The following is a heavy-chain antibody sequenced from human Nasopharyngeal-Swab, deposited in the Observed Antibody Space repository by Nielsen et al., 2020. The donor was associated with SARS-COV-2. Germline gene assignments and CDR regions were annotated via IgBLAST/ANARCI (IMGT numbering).Heavy chain of an antibody. J-gene: IGHJ4*02. D-gene: IGHD6-13*01. V-gene: IGHV1-69*06. CDR2: IIPSSGTA. CDR3: AREEGYSSGWYFRY. Sequence: WVRQAPGQGLEGMGGIIPSSGTANYAQKFQGRVTITADKSSSIVYMEVSGLRSEDSAVYYCAREEGYSSGWYFRYWGQGTRVTVSS.